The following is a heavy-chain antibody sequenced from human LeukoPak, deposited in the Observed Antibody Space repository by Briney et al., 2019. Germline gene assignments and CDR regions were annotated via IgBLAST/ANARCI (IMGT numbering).Heavy chain of an antibody. CDR2: ISGGGGST. CDR1: GFTFSSYC. D-gene: IGHD3-9*01. J-gene: IGHJ4*02. Sequence: WGSLGLSCAASGFTFSSYCLSWVRQAPGKGVEWISGISGGGGSTYYADSVKGWFTISRDNSKNTLYLQMNSLRAEDTAVYYCAKADYDILTGFDYWGQGTLVTVSS. V-gene: IGHV3-23*01. CDR3: AKADYDILTGFDY.